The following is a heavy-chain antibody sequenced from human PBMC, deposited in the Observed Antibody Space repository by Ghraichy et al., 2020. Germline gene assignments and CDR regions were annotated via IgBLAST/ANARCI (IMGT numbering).Heavy chain of an antibody. CDR2: ISAYNGNT. CDR1: GYTFTSYG. D-gene: IGHD3-3*01. J-gene: IGHJ5*02. Sequence: ASVKVSCKASGYTFTSYGISWVRQAPGQGLEWMGWISAYNGNTNYAQKLQGRVTMTTDTSTSTAYMELRSLRSDDTAVYYCARDTQYYDFWSGYYTGLSWFDPWGQGTLVTVSS. V-gene: IGHV1-18*01. CDR3: ARDTQYYDFWSGYYTGLSWFDP.